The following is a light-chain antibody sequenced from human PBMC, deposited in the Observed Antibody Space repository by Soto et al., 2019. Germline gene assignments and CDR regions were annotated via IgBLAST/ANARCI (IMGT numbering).Light chain of an antibody. CDR1: QSVSSNS. Sequence: EIVLTQSPGTLSLSPGERAILSCRASQSVSSNSLAWYRQKPGQAPRLLVYAASSRATGIPDRLSGSVSGKDFTLTISRLKPEDCAVYYCQQYGSAPRTFGQGTKVEIK. V-gene: IGKV3-20*01. CDR2: AAS. CDR3: QQYGSAPRT. J-gene: IGKJ1*01.